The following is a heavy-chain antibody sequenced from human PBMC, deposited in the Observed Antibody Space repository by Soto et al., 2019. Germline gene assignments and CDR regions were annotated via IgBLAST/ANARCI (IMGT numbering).Heavy chain of an antibody. CDR3: ARGRSIAARKKGYYFDY. V-gene: IGHV1-8*01. Sequence: WARQWSGQGLEWMGWMNPNSGNTGYAQKFQGRVTMTRNTSISTAYMELSSLRSEDTAVYYCARGRSIAARKKGYYFDYWGQGILVTGSS. J-gene: IGHJ4*02. D-gene: IGHD6-6*01. CDR2: MNPNSGNT.